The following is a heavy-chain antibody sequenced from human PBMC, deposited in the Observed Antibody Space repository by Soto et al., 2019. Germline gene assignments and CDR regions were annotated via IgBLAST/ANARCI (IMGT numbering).Heavy chain of an antibody. V-gene: IGHV2-70*04. CDR1: GFSLSTSGMR. J-gene: IGHJ3*02. Sequence: SGPTLVNPTQTLTLTCTFSGFSLSTSGMRVSWIRQPPGEALEWLARIDWDDDKFYSTSLKTRLTISKDTSKNQVVLTMTNMAPVDTATYYCARSPPSHDGFDIWGQGTMVTVS. CDR3: ARSPPSHDGFDI. CDR2: IDWDDDK.